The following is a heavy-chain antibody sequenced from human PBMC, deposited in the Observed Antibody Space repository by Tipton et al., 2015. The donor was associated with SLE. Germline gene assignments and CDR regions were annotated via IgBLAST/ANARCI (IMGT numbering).Heavy chain of an antibody. J-gene: IGHJ4*02. CDR3: ARVGRLHLGELSPPFDY. Sequence: TLSLTCSVSGGSISSNYWIWIRQPPGKGLEWIGYISDGGGTNHNPSLKSRVTISVDPAKNQFSLKLSSVTAADTAVYYCARVGRLHLGELSPPFDYWGQGTLVTVSS. CDR2: ISDGGGT. V-gene: IGHV4-59*12. CDR1: GGSISSNY. D-gene: IGHD3-16*02.